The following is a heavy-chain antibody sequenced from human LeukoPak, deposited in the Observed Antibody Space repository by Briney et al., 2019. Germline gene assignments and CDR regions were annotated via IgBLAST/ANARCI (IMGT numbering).Heavy chain of an antibody. D-gene: IGHD3-22*01. CDR1: GFTFSSYS. Sequence: GGSLRLSCAASGFTFSSYSMNWVRQAPGKGLEWVSSISSSSSYIHYADSVKGRFTISRDNAKNSLYLQMNSLRAEDTAVYYCARGYYDSSGEIDYWGQGTLVTVSS. CDR2: ISSSSSYI. CDR3: ARGYYDSSGEIDY. V-gene: IGHV3-21*01. J-gene: IGHJ4*02.